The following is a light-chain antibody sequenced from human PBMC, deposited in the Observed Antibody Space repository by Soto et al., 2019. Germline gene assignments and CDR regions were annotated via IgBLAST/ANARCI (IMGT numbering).Light chain of an antibody. CDR2: EVT. J-gene: IGLJ2*01. V-gene: IGLV2-8*01. CDR1: SSDVGGYNY. Sequence: QSVLTQPPSASGSPGQSVTISYTGTSSDVGGYNYVSWYQQHPGKVPKLIIYEVTKRPSGVPDRFSGSKSANTASLTVSGLQTEDEADYYCSSYAGTNNYVVFGGGTKLTVL. CDR3: SSYAGTNNYVV.